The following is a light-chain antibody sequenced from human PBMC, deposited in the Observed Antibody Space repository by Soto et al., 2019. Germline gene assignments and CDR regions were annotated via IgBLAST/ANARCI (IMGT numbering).Light chain of an antibody. J-gene: IGKJ4*01. CDR3: QQYSKWCLLS. CDR2: GAS. Sequence: EIVMTQAPATVSVSPGGVATLSCISIQIGSSNLALYQQKPCQAPRLLIYGASTRTTVIPARFSRSGYGKEFSLPITRLQSEDFVVYYCQQYSKWCLLSLGGGLTVDIK. CDR1: QIGSSN. V-gene: IGKV3-15*01.